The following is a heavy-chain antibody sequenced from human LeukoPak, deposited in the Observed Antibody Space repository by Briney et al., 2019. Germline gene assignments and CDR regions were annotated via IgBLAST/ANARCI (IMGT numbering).Heavy chain of an antibody. J-gene: IGHJ5*02. CDR3: ARASGGSSWYSGFDP. D-gene: IGHD6-13*01. V-gene: IGHV4-39*07. CDR1: GGSISSSSYY. Sequence: EPSETLSLTCTVSGGSISSSSYYWGWIRQPPGKGLEWIGTIYYSGSTYYNPSLKSRVTISVDTSKNQFSLKLSSVTAADTAVYYCARASGGSSWYSGFDPWGQGTLVTVSS. CDR2: IYYSGST.